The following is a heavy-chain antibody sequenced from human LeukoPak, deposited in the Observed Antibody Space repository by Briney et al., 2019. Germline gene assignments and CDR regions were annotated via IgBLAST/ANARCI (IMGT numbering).Heavy chain of an antibody. CDR1: GFTFSSYS. Sequence: GGSLRLSCAASGFTFSSYSMNWVRQAPGKGLEWVSSISSSSSYIYHADSVKGRFTISRDSAKNSLYLQMNSLRAEDTAVYYCARDLAMVRGVTRYNWFDPWGQGTLVTVSS. J-gene: IGHJ5*02. CDR2: ISSSSSYI. V-gene: IGHV3-21*01. CDR3: ARDLAMVRGVTRYNWFDP. D-gene: IGHD3-10*01.